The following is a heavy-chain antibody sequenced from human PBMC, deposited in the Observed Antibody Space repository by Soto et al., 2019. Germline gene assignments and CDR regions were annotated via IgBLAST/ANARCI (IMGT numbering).Heavy chain of an antibody. V-gene: IGHV4-39*01. CDR3: ARHDNTNQKRDIVVVPAARPSYYYYGMDV. J-gene: IGHJ6*02. Sequence: SETLSLTCTVSGGSISSSSYYWGWIRQPPGKGLEWIGSIYYSGSTYYNPSLKSRVTISVDTSKNQFSLKLSSVTAADTAVYYCARHDNTNQKRDIVVVPAARPSYYYYGMDVWGQGTTVTISS. CDR2: IYYSGST. CDR1: GGSISSSSYY. D-gene: IGHD2-2*01.